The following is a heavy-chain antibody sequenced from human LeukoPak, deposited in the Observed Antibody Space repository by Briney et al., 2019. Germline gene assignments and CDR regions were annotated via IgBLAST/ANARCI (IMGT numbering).Heavy chain of an antibody. D-gene: IGHD1-26*01. CDR3: ARAPHKTIVGAIAY. J-gene: IGHJ4*02. CDR1: GYTFTGYY. CDR2: INPNSGGT. Sequence: ASVKVSCKASGYTFTGYYMHWVRQAPGQGLEWMGWINPNSGGTNYAQKFQGRVTMTRDTSISTAYMELSRLRSDDTAVYYCARAPHKTIVGAIAYWGQGTLVTVSS. V-gene: IGHV1-2*02.